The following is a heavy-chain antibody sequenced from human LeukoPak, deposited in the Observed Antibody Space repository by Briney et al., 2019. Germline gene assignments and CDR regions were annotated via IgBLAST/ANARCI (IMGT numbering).Heavy chain of an antibody. J-gene: IGHJ6*03. CDR2: IYHSGST. CDR3: ARAPPDPYYYYMDV. D-gene: IGHD1-14*01. Sequence: SETLSLTCTVSGYSISSGYYWGWIRQPPGKGLEWIGSIYHSGSTYYNPSLKSRVTISVDTSKNQFSLKLSSVTAADTAVYYCARAPPDPYYYYMDVWGKGTTVTVSS. CDR1: GYSISSGYY. V-gene: IGHV4-38-2*02.